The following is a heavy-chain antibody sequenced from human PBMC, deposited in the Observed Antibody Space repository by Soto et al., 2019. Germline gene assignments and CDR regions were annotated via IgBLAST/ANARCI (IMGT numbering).Heavy chain of an antibody. CDR1: GYTFTSYG. D-gene: IGHD3-3*01. V-gene: IGHV1-18*04. Sequence: ASVKVSCKASGYTFTSYGISWVRQAPGQGLEWMGWISAYNGNTNYAQKLQGRVTMTTDTSTSTAYMELRSLSSDDTAVYYCASGVLRAARSKYCYYGMDVWGQGTTVTVTS. CDR3: ASGVLRAARSKYCYYGMDV. J-gene: IGHJ6*02. CDR2: ISAYNGNT.